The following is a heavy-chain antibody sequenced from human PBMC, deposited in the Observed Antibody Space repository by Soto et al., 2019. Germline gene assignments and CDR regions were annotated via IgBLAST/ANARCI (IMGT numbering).Heavy chain of an antibody. V-gene: IGHV3-33*01. Sequence: GGSLRLSCAASGFTFSRYGMHWVRQAPGKWLGWLSVIWYAGSNKYYADSVKGRFTISRDNAKNSLYLQMNSLRAEDTAVYYCARSLLLWSRSWGQGTLVTVSS. D-gene: IGHD3-3*01. CDR2: IWYAGSNK. J-gene: IGHJ5*02. CDR3: ARSLLLWSRS. CDR1: GFTFSRYG.